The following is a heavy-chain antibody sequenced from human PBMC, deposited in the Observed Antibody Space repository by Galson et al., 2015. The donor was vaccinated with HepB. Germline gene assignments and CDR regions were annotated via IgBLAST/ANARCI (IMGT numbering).Heavy chain of an antibody. D-gene: IGHD3-22*01. J-gene: IGHJ3*02. Sequence: SVKVSCKASGYTFTSYGISWVRQAPGQGLEWMGWISAYNGNTNYAQKLQGRVTMTTDTSTSTAYMELRSLRSDDTAVYYCARGDSSGYFTDAFDIWGQGTMVTVSS. CDR3: ARGDSSGYFTDAFDI. CDR2: ISAYNGNT. V-gene: IGHV1-18*01. CDR1: GYTFTSYG.